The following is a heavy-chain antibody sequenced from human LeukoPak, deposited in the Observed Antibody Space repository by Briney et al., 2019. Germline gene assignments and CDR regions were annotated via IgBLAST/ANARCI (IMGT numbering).Heavy chain of an antibody. CDR1: GGRINNHY. J-gene: IGHJ4*02. Sequence: SETLSLTCTVSGGRINNHYWTWIRQPPGKGLEWLGYIYYSGTTNYNPSLRSRVTISIDTSKNQFSLKMSSVTAADTAVYYCARDLMGASLFDYWGQGTLVTVSS. V-gene: IGHV4-59*11. CDR3: ARDLMGASLFDY. CDR2: IYYSGTT. D-gene: IGHD4/OR15-4a*01.